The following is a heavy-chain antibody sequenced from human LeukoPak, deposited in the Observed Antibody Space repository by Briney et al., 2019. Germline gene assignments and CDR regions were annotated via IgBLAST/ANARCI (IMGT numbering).Heavy chain of an antibody. CDR2: INPNSGGT. D-gene: IGHD6-6*01. J-gene: IGHJ1*01. Sequence: ASVKVSCKASGYTFTGYYMHWVRQAPGQGLEWMGWINPNSGGTNYAQKLQGRVTMTRDTSISTAYMELSRLRSDDTAVYYCARGWIAAHHKGYFLHWGQGTLVTVSS. CDR3: ARGWIAAHHKGYFLH. CDR1: GYTFTGYY. V-gene: IGHV1-2*02.